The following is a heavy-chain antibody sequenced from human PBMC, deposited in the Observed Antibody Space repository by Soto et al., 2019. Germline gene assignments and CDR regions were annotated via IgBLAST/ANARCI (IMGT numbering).Heavy chain of an antibody. J-gene: IGHJ3*02. D-gene: IGHD3-16*01. CDR2: VYYSGST. Sequence: QVQLQESGPGLVKPLETVSLTCTVSGGSLIDDYWNWIRQPPGKGLEWIGYVYYSGSTNYNHSLKSRVTISLDTSKKQFSLKLISVTAADTAVYYCARGNDYKRSTFDIWGHGTMVCVSS. CDR1: GGSLIDDY. V-gene: IGHV4-59*01. CDR3: ARGNDYKRSTFDI.